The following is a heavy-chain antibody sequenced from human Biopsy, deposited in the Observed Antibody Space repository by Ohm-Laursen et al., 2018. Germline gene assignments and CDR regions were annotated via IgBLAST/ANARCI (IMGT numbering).Heavy chain of an antibody. J-gene: IGHJ4*02. CDR2: IYGGGFGT. CDR1: GFSFSSYA. CDR3: AKFEGDPTPPYYFDY. Sequence: SLRLSCAASGFSFSSYAMSWVRQAPGKGLEWVAGIYGGGFGTYYADSVKGRFSISRDNSENTLYLHMNSLRAGDTAVYFCAKFEGDPTPPYYFDYWGQGTLVTVSS. D-gene: IGHD3-10*01. V-gene: IGHV3-23*01.